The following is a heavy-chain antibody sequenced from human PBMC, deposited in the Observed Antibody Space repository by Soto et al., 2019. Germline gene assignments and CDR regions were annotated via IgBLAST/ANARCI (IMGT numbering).Heavy chain of an antibody. Sequence: QVQLVQSGAEVKKPGASVKVSCKASGYTFTSYGISWVRQAPGQGLEWMGWISASNGNTNYSQKLQGRVTMTTDTSTSTAYMELRSLRSDDTAVYYCAREMDPYDYGDHDWYFDLWGRGTLVTVSS. V-gene: IGHV1-18*01. CDR2: ISASNGNT. D-gene: IGHD4-17*01. CDR3: AREMDPYDYGDHDWYFDL. CDR1: GYTFTSYG. J-gene: IGHJ2*01.